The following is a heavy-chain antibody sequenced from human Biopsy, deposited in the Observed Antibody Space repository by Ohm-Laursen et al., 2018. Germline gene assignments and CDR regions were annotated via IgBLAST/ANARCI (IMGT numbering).Heavy chain of an antibody. V-gene: IGHV1-18*04. J-gene: IGHJ4*03. Sequence: ASVKVSCKASGSTFNDYFIHWVRQAPGQGLEWVGWISPYFGNTNSTQKLQARVTLSTETSTDTAYMELRSLRYDDTAIYYCVREGLDCAGGTCYSGPLDLWGQGTLITVSS. CDR3: VREGLDCAGGTCYSGPLDL. D-gene: IGHD2-15*01. CDR1: GSTFNDYF. CDR2: ISPYFGNT.